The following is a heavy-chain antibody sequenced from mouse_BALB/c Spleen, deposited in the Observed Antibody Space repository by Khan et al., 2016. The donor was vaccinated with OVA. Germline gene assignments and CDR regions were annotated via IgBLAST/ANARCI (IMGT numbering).Heavy chain of an antibody. J-gene: IGHJ3*01. CDR1: GYTFTSYY. V-gene: IGHV1S81*02. CDR3: TISGYGTFAY. D-gene: IGHD1-1*02. Sequence: QVQLKQSGAELVKPGASVRLSCKASGYTFTSYYLYWVKQRPGQGLEWIGDINPSNGGTNFSEKFKSKATLTVDKSSSTAYMQLSSLTSEDSAVYYCTISGYGTFAYWGQGTLVTVSA. CDR2: INPSNGGT.